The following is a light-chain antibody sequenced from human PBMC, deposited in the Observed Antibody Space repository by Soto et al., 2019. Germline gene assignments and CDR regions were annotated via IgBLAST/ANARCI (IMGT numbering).Light chain of an antibody. CDR3: QQYDKCSYT. CDR1: QIIGTN. Sequence: EIVLTQSPATLSVSPGEGATLSCRTSQIIGTNLAWYQQKPGQAPRLLIYGAFIRAPGFPVRFRGTGSGSEFPLTISSLKSEDCALYFWQQYDKCSYTFGQGTNLELK. CDR2: GAF. V-gene: IGKV3-15*01. J-gene: IGKJ2*01.